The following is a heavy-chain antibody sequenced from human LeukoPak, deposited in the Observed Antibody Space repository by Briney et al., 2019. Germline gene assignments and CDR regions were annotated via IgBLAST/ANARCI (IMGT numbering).Heavy chain of an antibody. Sequence: GGSLRLSCAASGFTFSNYWMSWVRQAPGKGLEWVANIKDDGSEKYYVDSVKGRFTISRDNAKNSLYLQMNSLRAEDTAMYYCARTIRGYRGQGTLVTVSS. D-gene: IGHD6-13*01. J-gene: IGHJ4*02. V-gene: IGHV3-7*01. CDR1: GFTFSNYW. CDR2: IKDDGSEK. CDR3: ARTIRGY.